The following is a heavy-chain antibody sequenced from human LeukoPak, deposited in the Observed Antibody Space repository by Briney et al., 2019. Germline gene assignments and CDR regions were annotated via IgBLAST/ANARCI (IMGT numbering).Heavy chain of an antibody. CDR1: GFTFSSYA. Sequence: GGSLRLSCAASGFTFSSYAMSWVRKAPGKGLEWVSIISNSGGSAYYADSVKGRFTISRDNSKNTLYLQMNSLRAEDTAVYYCARGYGDYSDYWGQGTLVTVSS. CDR2: ISNSGGSA. D-gene: IGHD4-17*01. V-gene: IGHV3-23*01. CDR3: ARGYGDYSDY. J-gene: IGHJ4*02.